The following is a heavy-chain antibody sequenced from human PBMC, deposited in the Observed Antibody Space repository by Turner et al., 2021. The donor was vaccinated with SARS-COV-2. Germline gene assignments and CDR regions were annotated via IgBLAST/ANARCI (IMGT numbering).Heavy chain of an antibody. V-gene: IGHV3-30*18. D-gene: IGHD3-10*01. Sequence: QVRLVEAGGDEVQPGGSLRLSCSGSGSTRGPTFSDFGMHWVRQAPGKGLEWVAVISNDGRDTIYTDSAKGRFTISRDNSKNTVFLQMSSLRIEDTAMYYCAKDGAPFLLYFGEPTFYFDYWGQGTLVTVSS. CDR1: GSTRGPTFSDFG. CDR3: AKDGAPFLLYFGEPTFYFDY. CDR2: ISNDGRDT. J-gene: IGHJ4*02.